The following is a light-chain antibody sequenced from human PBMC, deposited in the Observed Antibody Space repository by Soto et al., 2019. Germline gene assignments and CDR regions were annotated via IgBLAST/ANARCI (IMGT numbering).Light chain of an antibody. V-gene: IGKV3-20*01. CDR2: GAS. J-gene: IGKJ2*01. CDR1: RSISSTY. CDR3: QQYGGSPPYT. Sequence: EIGLTQSPGTLSLSPGERATLSCRASRSISSTYLAWYQQKPGQAPRLLIYGASSRATGIPDRFSGSGSGTDFTLTISRLETEDFAVYYCQQYGGSPPYTFGQGTKLEIK.